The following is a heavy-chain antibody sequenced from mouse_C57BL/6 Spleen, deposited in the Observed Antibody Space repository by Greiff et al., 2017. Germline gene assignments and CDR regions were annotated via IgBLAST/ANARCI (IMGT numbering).Heavy chain of an antibody. Sequence: DVQLVESGGGLVKPGGSLKLSCAASGFTFSSYAMSWVRQTPEKRLEWVATISDGGSYTYYPDNVKGRFTISRDNAKNNLYLQMSHLKSEDTAMYYCARDISLLPLYYYAMDYGGQGTSVTVAS. CDR1: GFTFSSYA. CDR2: ISDGGSYT. CDR3: ARDISLLPLYYYAMDY. J-gene: IGHJ4*01. V-gene: IGHV5-4*01. D-gene: IGHD1-1*01.